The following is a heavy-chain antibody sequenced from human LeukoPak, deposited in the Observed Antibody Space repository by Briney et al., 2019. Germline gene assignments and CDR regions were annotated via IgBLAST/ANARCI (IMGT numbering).Heavy chain of an antibody. Sequence: PGGSLRLSCAASGFTFSSYWIHWVRQAPGKGLVWVSRINSDGSSTSYADSVKGRFTISRDNAKNTLYLQMNSLRAEDMAVYYCARVAIPGVFYFDYWGQGTLVTVSS. D-gene: IGHD5-18*01. CDR2: INSDGSST. CDR1: GFTFSSYW. V-gene: IGHV3-74*01. CDR3: ARVAIPGVFYFDY. J-gene: IGHJ4*02.